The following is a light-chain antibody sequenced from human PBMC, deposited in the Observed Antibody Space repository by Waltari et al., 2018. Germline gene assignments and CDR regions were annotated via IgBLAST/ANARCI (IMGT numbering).Light chain of an antibody. J-gene: IGKJ1*01. V-gene: IGKV3-20*01. CDR3: QKYGTLPAT. Sequence: ETVLTQSPGTLSLSPGERATLSCRASQSVRRFFAWYQQKLGQAPRLLIYEATSRATGIPDRFSGSGFGTDFSLIISRLEPEDFAVYYCQKYGTLPATFGQGTKVEIK. CDR1: QSVRRF. CDR2: EAT.